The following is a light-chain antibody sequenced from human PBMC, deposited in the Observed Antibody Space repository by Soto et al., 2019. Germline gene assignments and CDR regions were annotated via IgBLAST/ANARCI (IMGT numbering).Light chain of an antibody. Sequence: QSVLTQPASVSGSPGQSITISCTGTSSDVGGYNYVSWYQQHPGKAPKLMLFDVSGRPSGVSNRFSGSKSGNTASLTISGLQAEDEADYSCSSYTCSTYSYVFGTGTNVTVL. J-gene: IGLJ1*01. CDR1: SSDVGGYNY. V-gene: IGLV2-14*01. CDR2: DVS. CDR3: SSYTCSTYSYV.